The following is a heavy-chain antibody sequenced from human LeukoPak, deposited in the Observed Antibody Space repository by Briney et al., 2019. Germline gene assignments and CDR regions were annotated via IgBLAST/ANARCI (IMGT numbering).Heavy chain of an antibody. CDR2: IYHSGST. J-gene: IGHJ4*02. CDR3: ARDPKVGATTGY. V-gene: IGHV4-38-2*02. D-gene: IGHD1-26*01. Sequence: SETLSLTCAVSGYSISSGYYWGWIRQPPGKGLEWIGSIYHSGSTYYNPSLKSRVTISVDTSKNQFSLKLSSVTAADTAVYYCARDPKVGATTGYWGQGTLVTVSP. CDR1: GYSISSGYY.